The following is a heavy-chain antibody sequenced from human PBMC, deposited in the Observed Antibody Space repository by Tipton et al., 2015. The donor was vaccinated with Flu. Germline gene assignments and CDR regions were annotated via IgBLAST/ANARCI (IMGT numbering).Heavy chain of an antibody. CDR1: GFTFSSYS. D-gene: IGHD3-9*01. J-gene: IGHJ4*02. CDR2: INSISSYI. V-gene: IGHV3-21*01. Sequence: SLRLSCAASGFTFSSYSMNWVRQAPGKGLEWVSSINSISSYIFYTDSVKGRFTISRDNAKNSLFLQMNSLRAEDTAVYYCARGYDILTDGGGYFDYWGQGTLVTVSS. CDR3: ARGYDILTDGGGYFDY.